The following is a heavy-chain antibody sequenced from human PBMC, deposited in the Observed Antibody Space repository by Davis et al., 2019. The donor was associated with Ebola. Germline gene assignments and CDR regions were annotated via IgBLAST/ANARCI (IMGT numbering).Heavy chain of an antibody. CDR2: VSDRGNT. Sequence: MPGGSLTLSCSVSGGSISGHYWSWIRLPPGKGLDWIGYVSDRGNTNYNPSLKSRVTISLDASKNQFSLNLTSVTAADTGVYYCARRRTTGATHSGMDVWGQGTTVSVSS. D-gene: IGHD1-1*01. CDR3: ARRRTTGATHSGMDV. J-gene: IGHJ6*02. CDR1: GGSISGHY. V-gene: IGHV4-59*11.